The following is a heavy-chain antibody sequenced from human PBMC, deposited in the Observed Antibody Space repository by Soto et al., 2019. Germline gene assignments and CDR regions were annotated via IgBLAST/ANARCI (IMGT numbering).Heavy chain of an antibody. Sequence: GGSLRFSCAASGFTFSSYGMHWVRQAPGKGLEWVAVISYDGSNKYYADSVKGRFTISRDNSKNTLYLQMNSLRAEDTAVYYCAKDMWVGIGEAGHWLHTDATDGAFDIWGQGTMVTVS. V-gene: IGHV3-30*18. J-gene: IGHJ3*02. CDR1: GFTFSSYG. D-gene: IGHD3-10*01. CDR3: AKDMWVGIGEAGHWLHTDATDGAFDI. CDR2: ISYDGSNK.